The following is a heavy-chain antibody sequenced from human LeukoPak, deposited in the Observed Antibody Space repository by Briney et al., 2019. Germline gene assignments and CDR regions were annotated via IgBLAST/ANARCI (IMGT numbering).Heavy chain of an antibody. J-gene: IGHJ4*02. V-gene: IGHV4-4*07. D-gene: IGHD3-3*01. Sequence: SETLSLTSTVSGGSISSYYWSWIRQPAGKGLEWIGRIYTSGSTNYNPSLKSRVTMSVDTSKNQFSLKLSSVTAADTAVYYCARDSGDFWSGFTPYFDYWGQGTLVTVSS. CDR3: ARDSGDFWSGFTPYFDY. CDR2: IYTSGST. CDR1: GGSISSYY.